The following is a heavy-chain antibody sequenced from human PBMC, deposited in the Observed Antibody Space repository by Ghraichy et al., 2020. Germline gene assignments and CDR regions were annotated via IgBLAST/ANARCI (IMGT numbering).Heavy chain of an antibody. J-gene: IGHJ4*02. CDR3: ARGGCSSTSCYSFDY. CDR1: GGSFSGYY. CDR2: INHSGST. V-gene: IGHV4-34*01. Sequence: SETLSLTCAVYGGSFSGYYWSWIRQPPGKGLGWIGEINHSGSTNYNPSLKSRVTISVDTSKNQFSLKLSSVTAADTAVYYCARGGCSSTSCYSFDYWGQGTLVTVSS. D-gene: IGHD2-2*02.